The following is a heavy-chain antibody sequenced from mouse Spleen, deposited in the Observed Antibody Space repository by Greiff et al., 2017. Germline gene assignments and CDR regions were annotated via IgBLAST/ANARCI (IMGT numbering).Heavy chain of an antibody. CDR1: GFTFSSHA. J-gene: IGHJ3*01. D-gene: IGHD2-4*01. Sequence: PVESGGGLVKPGGSLKLSRAASGFTFSSHAMSRGRQTPEKRPEWVATSSSGGGYTYQPDSVKGRFTISRDSARNTLYLQMSGLRSEDTAMYYCARPIYYDYDVPFAYWGQGTLVTVSA. CDR3: ARPIYYDYDVPFAY. V-gene: IGHV5-9-3*01. CDR2: SSSGGGYT.